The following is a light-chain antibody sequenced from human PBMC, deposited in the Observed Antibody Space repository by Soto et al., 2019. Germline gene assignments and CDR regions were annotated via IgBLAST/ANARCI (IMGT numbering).Light chain of an antibody. V-gene: IGKV1-27*01. Sequence: DIQVTQSXSSLSASLGDRVTITCRANQAIGVYLAWFQQQPGKVPKLLIYAASALQSGVPSRFSXXXXXXXXXLTISSLQPEDIATYYCQKYNSAPLTFGGGTKVEI. CDR1: QAIGVY. J-gene: IGKJ4*01. CDR3: QKYNSAPLT. CDR2: AAS.